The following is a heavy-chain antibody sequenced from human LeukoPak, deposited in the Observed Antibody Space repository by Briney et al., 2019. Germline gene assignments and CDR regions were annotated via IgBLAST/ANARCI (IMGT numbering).Heavy chain of an antibody. CDR2: IYDRGPA. CDR1: GGAISSGGYS. V-gene: IGHV4-30-2*01. CDR3: ARSRQASGLFNS. J-gene: IGHJ5*01. Sequence: PSETLSLTCTVSGGAISSGGYSWNWLRQPPGKGLEWIGCIYDRGPAYYNPSLKSRFTLSVDRPKNQFFLNVTSLTAADTAVYYCARSRQASGLFNSWGREPWSSFPQ. D-gene: IGHD3-10*01.